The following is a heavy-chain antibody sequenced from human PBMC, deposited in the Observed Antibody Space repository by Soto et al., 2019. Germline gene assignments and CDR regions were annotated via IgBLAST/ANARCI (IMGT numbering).Heavy chain of an antibody. CDR3: ARGSGHRRYFRH. V-gene: IGHV4-34*01. CDR2: INHSGST. Sequence: SETLSLTCAVYGGSFSGYFWSWIRQPPGKGLEWIGEINHSGSTNYNPSLKSRVTISVDTSKNQFSLKLSSVTAVDTAVYYCARGSGHRRYFRHWGQGTLVTVSS. J-gene: IGHJ1*01. CDR1: GGSFSGYF.